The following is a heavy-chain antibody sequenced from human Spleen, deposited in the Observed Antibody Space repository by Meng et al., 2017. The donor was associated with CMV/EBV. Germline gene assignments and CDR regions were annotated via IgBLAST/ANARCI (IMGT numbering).Heavy chain of an antibody. CDR2: ISEKSDKK. J-gene: IGHJ4*02. V-gene: IGHV1-8*01. CDR3: ATVKTDNGDNVVAFDS. D-gene: IGHD4-23*01. CDR1: YSFTNSD. Sequence: YSFTNSDLTGVRQANGKGLEWVGWISEKSDKKAYEKKCQGRVTMTRNTSKDTVYMKLNSLRSEDSAVYYWATVKTDNGDNVVAFDSWGQGTLVTVSS.